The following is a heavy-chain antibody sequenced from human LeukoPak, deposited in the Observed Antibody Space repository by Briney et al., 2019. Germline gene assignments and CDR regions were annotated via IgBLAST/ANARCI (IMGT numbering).Heavy chain of an antibody. CDR3: AREGPLRGAFDI. Sequence: ASVKVSCKASGYTCTSYYMHWVRQAPGQGLEWMGWISAYNGNTNYAQKLQGRVTMTTDTSTSTAYMELRSLRSDDTAVYYCAREGPLRGAFDIWGQGTMVTVSS. V-gene: IGHV1-18*04. J-gene: IGHJ3*02. CDR2: ISAYNGNT. CDR1: GYTCTSYY.